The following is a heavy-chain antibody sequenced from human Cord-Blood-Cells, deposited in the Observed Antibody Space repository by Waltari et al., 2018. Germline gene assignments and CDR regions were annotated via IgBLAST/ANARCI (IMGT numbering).Heavy chain of an antibody. J-gene: IGHJ3*02. CDR2: IYYSGST. CDR3: ARAESGIAARDAFDI. CDR1: GGSISSGGYY. Sequence: QVQLQESGPGLVKPSQTLSLTCTVSGGSISSGGYYWSWLHQHPGKGLEWIGYIYYSGSTYYNPSLKSRVTISVDTSKNQFSLKLSSVTAADTAVYYCARAESGIAARDAFDIWGQGTMVTVSS. V-gene: IGHV4-31*03. D-gene: IGHD6-6*01.